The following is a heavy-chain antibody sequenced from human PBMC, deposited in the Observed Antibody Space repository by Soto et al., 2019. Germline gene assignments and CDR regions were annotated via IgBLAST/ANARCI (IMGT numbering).Heavy chain of an antibody. V-gene: IGHV5-51*01. Sequence: PGESLKISCKGSGYSFTSYWISWVRQMPGKGLEWMGIIYPGDSDTRYSPSFQGQVTNSADKSISTAYLEWSSLKASDSAKYYCARRGGTAMSTNWFDPWGQGTLVTVSS. J-gene: IGHJ5*02. CDR2: IYPGDSDT. CDR3: ARRGGTAMSTNWFDP. D-gene: IGHD5-18*01. CDR1: GYSFTSYW.